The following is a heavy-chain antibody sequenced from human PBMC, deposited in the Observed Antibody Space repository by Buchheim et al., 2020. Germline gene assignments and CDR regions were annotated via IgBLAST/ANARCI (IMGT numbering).Heavy chain of an antibody. CDR1: GLTFSSHE. D-gene: IGHD2-8*02. J-gene: IGHJ4*02. CDR2: IGGSGTNT. CDR3: ARRYCSGGICYFFDS. Sequence: EVQVVESGGGLVQPGGSLRLSCAASGLTFSSHEMNWVRQAPGKGLEWVSGIGGSGTNTYYADSVTGRFTISRDNSKNTLYLQVNSLRADDTAVYYCARRYCSGGICYFFDSWGQGTL. V-gene: IGHV3-23*04.